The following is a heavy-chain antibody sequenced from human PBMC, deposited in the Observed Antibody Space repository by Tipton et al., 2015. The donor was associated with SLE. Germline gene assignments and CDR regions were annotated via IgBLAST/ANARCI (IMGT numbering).Heavy chain of an antibody. J-gene: IGHJ4*02. Sequence: SLRLSCAASGFTLSSYGMHWVRQAPGKGLEWVAFIRYDGSNKYYADSVKGRFTISRDNSKNTLYLQMNSLRAEDTAVYYCAKETDGYNQYFDYWGQGTLVTVSS. CDR1: GFTLSSYG. CDR2: IRYDGSNK. D-gene: IGHD5-24*01. CDR3: AKETDGYNQYFDY. V-gene: IGHV3-30*02.